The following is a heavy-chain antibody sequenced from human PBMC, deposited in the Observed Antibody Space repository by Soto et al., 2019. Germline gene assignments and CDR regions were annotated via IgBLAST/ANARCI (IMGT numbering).Heavy chain of an antibody. V-gene: IGHV5-51*01. CDR3: ARPGTTHYYYYGMDF. CDR1: GYSFTSYW. D-gene: IGHD1-7*01. Sequence: GESLKISCKGSGYSFTSYWIGWVRQMPGKGLEWMGIIYPGDSDTRYSPSFQGQVTISADKSISTAYLQWSSLKASDTAMYYCARPGTTHYYYYGMDFWGQGTTVTVSS. J-gene: IGHJ6*02. CDR2: IYPGDSDT.